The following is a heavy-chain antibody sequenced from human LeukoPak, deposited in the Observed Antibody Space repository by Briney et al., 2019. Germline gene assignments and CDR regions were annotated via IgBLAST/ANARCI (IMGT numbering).Heavy chain of an antibody. Sequence: SQTLSLTCSVSGGSISSGDYYWSWIRQPAGKGLELIGHIYYSGSTHHNPSLKSRVTISVDTSKNQFSLKLSSVTATDTAVYYCARSLLSAGSGSYGFDPWGQGTLVTVSS. CDR1: GGSISSGDYY. CDR2: IYYSGST. J-gene: IGHJ5*02. V-gene: IGHV4-30-4*01. D-gene: IGHD3-10*01. CDR3: ARSLLSAGSGSYGFDP.